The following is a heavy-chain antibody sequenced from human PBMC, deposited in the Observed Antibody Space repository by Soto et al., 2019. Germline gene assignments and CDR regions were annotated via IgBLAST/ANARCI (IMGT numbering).Heavy chain of an antibody. J-gene: IGHJ4*02. V-gene: IGHV3-23*01. CDR2: ISGSDGST. CDR1: GFIFSSYA. D-gene: IGHD2-15*01. CDR3: ARCSGGRWYVPLDY. Sequence: EVQLLESGGGLVQPGGSLRLSCAASGFIFSSYAMSWVRQAPGKGLEWVAGISGSDGSTYYADSVKGRFTISRDNTKNTLYVEMSSLRAEDTAVYYCARCSGGRWYVPLDYRGQGTVVTVSS.